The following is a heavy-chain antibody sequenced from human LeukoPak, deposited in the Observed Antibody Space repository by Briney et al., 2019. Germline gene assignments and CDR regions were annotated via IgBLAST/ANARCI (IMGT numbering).Heavy chain of an antibody. CDR2: IYPGDSDT. J-gene: IGHJ4*02. V-gene: IGHV5-51*01. CDR3: ARSSPTTWEMATIGDY. Sequence: PGESLKISCKGSGYSFTSYWIGWVRQMPGKGLEWMGIIYPGDSDTRYSPSFQGQVTISADKSISTAYLQWSSLKASDTAMYYCARSSPTTWEMATIGDYWGQGTLVTVSS. D-gene: IGHD5-24*01. CDR1: GYSFTSYW.